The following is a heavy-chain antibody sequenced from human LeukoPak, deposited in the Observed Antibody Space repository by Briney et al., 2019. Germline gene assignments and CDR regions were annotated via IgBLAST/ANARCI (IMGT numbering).Heavy chain of an antibody. Sequence: GGSLRLSCAASGFTFSSYVMHWVRQAPGKGLEWVAVIWYDGFNKYYADSVKGRFTISRDNAKNSLYLQMNSLRAEDTAVYYCARDLGYGGNSAYDSWGQGTLVTVSS. J-gene: IGHJ4*02. V-gene: IGHV3-33*01. D-gene: IGHD4-23*01. CDR2: IWYDGFNK. CDR1: GFTFSSYV. CDR3: ARDLGYGGNSAYDS.